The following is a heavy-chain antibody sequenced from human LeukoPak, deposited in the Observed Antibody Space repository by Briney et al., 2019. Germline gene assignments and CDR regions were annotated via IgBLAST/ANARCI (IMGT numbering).Heavy chain of an antibody. CDR1: GGTFSSYA. CDR2: IIPIFGTA. Sequence: SVKVSCKASGGTFSSYAISWVRQAPGQGLEWMGGIIPIFGTANYAQKFQGRVTITADKSTSTAYMELSSLRSEDTAVYYCASAPGPANYYTDVWGKGTTVIVSS. CDR3: ASAPGPANYYTDV. J-gene: IGHJ6*03. V-gene: IGHV1-69*06.